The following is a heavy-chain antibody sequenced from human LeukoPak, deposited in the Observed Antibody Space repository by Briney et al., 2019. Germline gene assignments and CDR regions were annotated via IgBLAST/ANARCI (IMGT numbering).Heavy chain of an antibody. V-gene: IGHV3-21*01. Sequence: PGGSLRLSCAASGFTFSSYTMTWVRQAPGKWLEWVSSISSSSSYIYYGDSVKGRFTISRDNAKKSLFLQMNSLRAEDTAVYYCATQRDGYNAPFDYWGQGTLVTVSS. J-gene: IGHJ4*02. CDR2: ISSSSSYI. CDR3: ATQRDGYNAPFDY. D-gene: IGHD5-24*01. CDR1: GFTFSSYT.